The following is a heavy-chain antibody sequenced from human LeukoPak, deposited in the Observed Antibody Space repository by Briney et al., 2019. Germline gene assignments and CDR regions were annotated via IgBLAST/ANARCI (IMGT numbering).Heavy chain of an antibody. J-gene: IGHJ5*02. V-gene: IGHV4-59*11. D-gene: IGHD1-1*01. CDR1: GDSMGNHY. CDR3: ARGGVQLWTDRELDL. Sequence: PSEPLSLTCNVSGDSMGNHYWSWLRQPPGKGLECIGYKYWSGTSNYYPSLKSRVTISVDTSNNQVSLKLTSVTAADTAVYYCARGGVQLWTDRELDLWGQGTLVTVSS. CDR2: KYWSGTS.